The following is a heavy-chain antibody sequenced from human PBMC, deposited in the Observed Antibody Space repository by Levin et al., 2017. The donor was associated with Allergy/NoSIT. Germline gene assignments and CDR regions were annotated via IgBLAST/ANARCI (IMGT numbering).Heavy chain of an antibody. CDR2: IKSKTDRGTT. Sequence: GGSLRLSCAASGFTFSSPWLTWVRQAPGKGLEWVGRIKSKTDRGTTDYAAPVKGRFTISRDDSKNTLYLQMNSLKTEDTAVYYCTATLGYWGQGTLVTVYS. CDR3: TATLGY. J-gene: IGHJ4*02. V-gene: IGHV3-15*01. CDR1: GFTFSSPW. D-gene: IGHD7-27*01.